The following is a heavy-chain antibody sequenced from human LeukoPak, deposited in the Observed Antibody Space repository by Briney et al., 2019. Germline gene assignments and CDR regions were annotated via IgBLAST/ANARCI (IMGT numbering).Heavy chain of an antibody. CDR3: ARTNYGGNWGYYYGMDV. CDR1: GGSISSYY. Sequence: SETLSLTCTVSGGSISSYYWSWIRQPPGKGLEWIGHIYYSGSTNYNPSLKSRVTISVDTSKNQFSLKLSSVTAADTAVYYCARTNYGGNWGYYYGMDVWGQGTTVTVSS. D-gene: IGHD4-23*01. CDR2: IYYSGST. J-gene: IGHJ6*02. V-gene: IGHV4-59*08.